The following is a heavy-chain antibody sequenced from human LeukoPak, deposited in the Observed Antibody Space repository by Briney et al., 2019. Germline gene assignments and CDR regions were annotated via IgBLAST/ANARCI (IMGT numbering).Heavy chain of an antibody. Sequence: TLSHTCTVSGRSISSGSYYWRWIRQPPGRGLEWIGRIYTSGSTNYNPSLKSRVTISVDTSKNHFSLQLISVTAAETGEYYYANTPAGPDNYAQHIWFHPWHQGPVVSVSS. V-gene: IGHV4-61*02. CDR2: IYTSGST. D-gene: IGHD2-2*01. CDR1: GRSISSGSYY. CDR3: ANTPAGPDNYAQHIWFHP. J-gene: IGHJ5*02.